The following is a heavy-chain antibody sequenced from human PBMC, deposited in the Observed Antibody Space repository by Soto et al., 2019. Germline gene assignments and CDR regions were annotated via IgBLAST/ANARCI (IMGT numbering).Heavy chain of an antibody. V-gene: IGHV3-21*01. CDR2: ISSGSDSI. D-gene: IGHD6-19*01. CDR1: GLIFTSYS. J-gene: IGHJ1*01. Sequence: GGSLRLSCAASGLIFTSYSMVWVRLAPGKGLEWVASISSGSDSIFYADSVKGRFTVSRDNAKNSLFLQMNNLRAEDTAVYFCARDRSADRFVQYFQHWGQGTQVTVSS. CDR3: ARDRSADRFVQYFQH.